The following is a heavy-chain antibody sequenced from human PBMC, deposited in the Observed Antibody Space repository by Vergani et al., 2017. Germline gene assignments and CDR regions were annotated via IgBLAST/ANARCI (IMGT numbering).Heavy chain of an antibody. CDR2: IWYDGSNK. CDR1: GFTFSSYG. CDR3: ASKGPTYGMDV. V-gene: IGHV3-33*01. Sequence: VQLLESGGGLVQPGGSLRLSCAASGFTFSSYGMHWVRQAPGKGLEWVAVIWYDGSNKYYADSVKGRFTISRDNSKNTLYLQMNSRRAEDTAVYYCASKGPTYGMDVWGQGTTLTVTS. J-gene: IGHJ6*02. D-gene: IGHD1-26*01.